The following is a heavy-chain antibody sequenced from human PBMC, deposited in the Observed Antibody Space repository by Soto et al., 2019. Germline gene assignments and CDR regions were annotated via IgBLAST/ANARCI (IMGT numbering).Heavy chain of an antibody. CDR1: GFTFSNYA. J-gene: IGHJ4*01. CDR3: TTDSYSTMIVVRFDY. D-gene: IGHD3-22*01. CDR2: VSATAGTT. V-gene: IGHV3-23*01. Sequence: GGSLRLSCAASGFTFSNYAMSWVRQAPGKGLEWVSLVSATAGTTYYTDSVKGRFTISRDNSRNTVYLQMNSLRADDTAVYYCTTDSYSTMIVVRFDYWGHGTLVTVSS.